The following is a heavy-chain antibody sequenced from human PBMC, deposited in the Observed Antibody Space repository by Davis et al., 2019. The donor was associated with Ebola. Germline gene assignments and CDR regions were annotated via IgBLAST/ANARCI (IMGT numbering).Heavy chain of an antibody. Sequence: PGGSLRLSCAASGFTFSSYGMHWVRQAPGKGLEWVAVISYDGSNKYYADSVKGRFTISRDNSKNTLYLQMNSLRAEDTAVYYCANYDSSGYYRAEDYWGQGTLVTVSS. CDR3: ANYDSSGYYRAEDY. J-gene: IGHJ4*02. V-gene: IGHV3-30*18. CDR1: GFTFSSYG. D-gene: IGHD3-22*01. CDR2: ISYDGSNK.